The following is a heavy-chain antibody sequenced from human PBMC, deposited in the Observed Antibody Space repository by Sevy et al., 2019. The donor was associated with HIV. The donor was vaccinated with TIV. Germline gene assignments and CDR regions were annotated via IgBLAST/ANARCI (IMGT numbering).Heavy chain of an antibody. D-gene: IGHD2-8*01. CDR2: VRNDGSNK. Sequence: GGSLRLSCAASGFSLTTSDMHWVRQAPDKGLEWVAYVRNDGSNKYYADSVRDRFTISRDSPKNTLYLQMNSLRDEDTAIYYCARGRKTTEEWLEELDYYYGLDVWGQGTTVTVSS. V-gene: IGHV3-30*02. CDR3: ARGRKTTEEWLEELDYYYGLDV. J-gene: IGHJ6*02. CDR1: GFSLTTSD.